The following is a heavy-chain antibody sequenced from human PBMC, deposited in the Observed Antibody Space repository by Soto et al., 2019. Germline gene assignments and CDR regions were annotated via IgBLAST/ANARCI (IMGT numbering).Heavy chain of an antibody. CDR2: MNPNSGNT. CDR1: GYTFTSYD. Sequence: QVQLVQSGAEVKKPGASVKVSCKASGYTFTSYDINWVRQATGQGLEWMGWMNPNSGNTGYAQKFRGGVIMPRNTSLSTAYMELSSLRSEDTAVYYCARGSPYGSGSYTPLGYWGQGTLVTVSS. D-gene: IGHD3-10*01. CDR3: ARGSPYGSGSYTPLGY. J-gene: IGHJ4*02. V-gene: IGHV1-8*01.